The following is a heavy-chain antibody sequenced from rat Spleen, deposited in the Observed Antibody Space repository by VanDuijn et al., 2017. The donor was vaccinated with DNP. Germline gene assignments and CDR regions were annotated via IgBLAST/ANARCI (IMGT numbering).Heavy chain of an antibody. CDR2: IWTGGST. D-gene: IGHD1-12*02. Sequence: QVQLKESGPGLVQPSQTLSLACTVSGFSLTSYHVHWVRQPSGEGLEWMGVIWTGGSTDYNSALKSRLSISRDTSKNQFFLKMNSLQTEDTATYYCVRDGSFDDWGQGVMVTVSS. CDR1: GFSLTSYH. J-gene: IGHJ2*01. V-gene: IGHV2-30*01. CDR3: VRDGSFDD.